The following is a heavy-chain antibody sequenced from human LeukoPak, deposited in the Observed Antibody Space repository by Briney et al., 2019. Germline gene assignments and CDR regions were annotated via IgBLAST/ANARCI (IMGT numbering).Heavy chain of an antibody. J-gene: IGHJ4*02. CDR1: GFTFSSYD. CDR3: VTGAEGWAY. D-gene: IGHD1-26*01. V-gene: IGHV3-13*01. Sequence: GGSLRLSCVASGFTFSSYDMHWVRQARRKGLEWVSGIGSAGATFYAGSVRGRFTISRENAKNSLYPQMNSLRVEDTAMYHCVTGAEGWAYWGQGALVTVSS. CDR2: IGSAGAT.